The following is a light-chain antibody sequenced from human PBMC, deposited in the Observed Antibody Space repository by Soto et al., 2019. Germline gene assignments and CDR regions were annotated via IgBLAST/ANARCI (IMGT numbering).Light chain of an antibody. J-gene: IGLJ1*01. CDR1: TSNLGSNS. CDR2: KNN. CDR3: ASWDDSLSGFYV. V-gene: IGLV1-44*01. Sequence: QSVLTQPPSVSATPGQRVTVSFSGSTSNLGSNSENWVRHLPGTAPKLLIYKNNQRPSGFPDRFSGSKSGTSASLAISGLQSEDEADYYCASWDDSLSGFYVFGNGTKLTVL.